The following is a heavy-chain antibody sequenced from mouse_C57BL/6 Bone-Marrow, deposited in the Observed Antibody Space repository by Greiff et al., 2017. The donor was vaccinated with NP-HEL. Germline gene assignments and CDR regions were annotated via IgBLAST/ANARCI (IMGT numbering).Heavy chain of an antibody. CDR1: GYTFTSYW. V-gene: IGHV1-55*01. J-gene: IGHJ2*01. CDR3: ARGGYDYYYFDY. D-gene: IGHD2-4*01. CDR2: IYPGSGST. Sequence: VQLQQPGAELVKPGASVKMSCKASGYTFTSYWITWVKQRPGQGLEWIGDIYPGSGSTNYNEKFKSKATLTVDTSSSTAYMQLSSLTSEDSAVYYCARGGYDYYYFDYWGQGTTLTVSS.